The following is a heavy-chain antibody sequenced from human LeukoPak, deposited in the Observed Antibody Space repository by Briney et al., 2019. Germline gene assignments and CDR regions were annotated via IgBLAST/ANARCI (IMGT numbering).Heavy chain of an antibody. D-gene: IGHD3-9*01. J-gene: IGHJ5*02. CDR3: ARDGSYDVLTGYYTATWFDP. CDR2: ISAYNGNT. CDR1: GYTFTSYD. V-gene: IGHV1-18*01. Sequence: ASLKLSCKASGYTFTSYDINWVRQPPGQGLEWMGWISAYNGNTSYAQQLQGRVTTITDTSTSTAYMELRSLRSDDTAVYYCARDGSYDVLTGYYTATWFDPWGQGTLVTVSS.